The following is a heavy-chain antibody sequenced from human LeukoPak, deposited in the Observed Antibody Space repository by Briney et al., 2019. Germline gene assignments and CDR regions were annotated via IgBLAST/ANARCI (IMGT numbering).Heavy chain of an antibody. J-gene: IGHJ6*03. V-gene: IGHV1-3*03. CDR3: ARGGRYGSGSRLKYYYYYYYMDV. CDR1: GYTFTSYA. D-gene: IGHD3-10*01. Sequence: AASVKVSCKASGYTFTSYAMHWVRQAPGQRLEWMGWINAGNGNTKYSQEFQGRVTITRDTSASTAYMELSSLRSEDTAVYYCARGGRYGSGSRLKYYYYYYYMDVWGKGTTVTISS. CDR2: INAGNGNT.